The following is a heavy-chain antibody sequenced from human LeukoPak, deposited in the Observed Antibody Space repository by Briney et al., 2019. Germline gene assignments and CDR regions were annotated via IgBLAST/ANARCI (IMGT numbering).Heavy chain of an antibody. CDR2: ISSSSSYI. CDR1: GFSFSSYT. V-gene: IGHV3-21*01. CDR3: ASSMYYYDSSGYYFDY. D-gene: IGHD3-22*01. J-gene: IGHJ4*02. Sequence: GGSLRLSCAASGFSFSSYTMNWFRRAPGKGREWVSSISSSSSYIYYADSVKGRFTISRDNAKNSLYLQVNSLRAEDTAVYYCASSMYYYDSSGYYFDYWGQGTLVTVSS.